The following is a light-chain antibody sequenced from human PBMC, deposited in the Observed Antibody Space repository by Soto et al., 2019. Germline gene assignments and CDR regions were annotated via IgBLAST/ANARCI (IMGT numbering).Light chain of an antibody. CDR3: QSYHSSTPYV. V-gene: IGLV6-57*03. CDR2: EDN. J-gene: IGLJ1*01. CDR1: GGSIASGY. Sequence: NFMLTQPHSVSESPGKTVTISCTRSGGSIASGYVQWYQQRPGSAPTTVIYEDNQRPSGVPDRFSGSIDRSSNSASLTNSGLKTEDEADYYCQSYHSSTPYVFGTGTKVTVL.